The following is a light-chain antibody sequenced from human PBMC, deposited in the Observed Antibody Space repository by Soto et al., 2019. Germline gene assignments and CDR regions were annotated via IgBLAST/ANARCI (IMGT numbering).Light chain of an antibody. J-gene: IGKJ3*01. CDR1: QSVSSTY. CDR2: GAS. CDR3: QQYHSSSPGFT. Sequence: PGDRATLSCRASQSVSSTYFAWYRQKPGQPPSLLIYGASNRATGVPDRFSGSGSGPDFTLTISRLEPEDFAVYYCQQYHSSSPGFTFGPGTTVEVK. V-gene: IGKV3-20*01.